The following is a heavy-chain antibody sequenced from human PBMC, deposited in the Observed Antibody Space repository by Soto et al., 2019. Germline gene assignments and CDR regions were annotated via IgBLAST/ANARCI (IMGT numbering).Heavy chain of an antibody. D-gene: IGHD1-26*01. CDR3: PRDTTHTIPWELLGYFDL. Sequence: GGSLRLSCAASGFTFSSYAMHWVRQAPGKGLEWVAVISYDGSNKYYADSVKGRFTISRDNSKNTLYLQMNSLRAEDTAVYYCPRDTTHTIPWELLGYFDLWGRGTLVTVSS. J-gene: IGHJ2*01. V-gene: IGHV3-30*04. CDR1: GFTFSSYA. CDR2: ISYDGSNK.